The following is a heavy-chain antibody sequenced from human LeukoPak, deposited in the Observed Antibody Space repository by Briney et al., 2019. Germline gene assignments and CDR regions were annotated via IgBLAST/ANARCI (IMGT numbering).Heavy chain of an antibody. CDR2: ISAYNGNT. CDR3: ARGSPLYCSGGSCYAF. CDR1: GYTFTSHG. V-gene: IGHV1-18*01. J-gene: IGHJ4*02. D-gene: IGHD2-15*01. Sequence: ASVEVSCKASGYTFTSHGISWVRQAPGQGLEWMGWISAYNGNTNYAQKLQGRVTMTTDTSTSTAYMELRSLRSDDTAVYYCARGSPLYCSGGSCYAFWGQGTLVTVSS.